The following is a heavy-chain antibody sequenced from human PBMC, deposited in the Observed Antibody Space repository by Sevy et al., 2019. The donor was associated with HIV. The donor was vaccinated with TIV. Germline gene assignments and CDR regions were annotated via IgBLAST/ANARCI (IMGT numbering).Heavy chain of an antibody. CDR1: RFTVSSNY. Sequence: GGSLRLSCAVSRFTVSSNYMTWVRQAPGKGLKWVSVIFSGGSTYYADSVKGRFTISRDNSRNTLSLQMNSLRAEDTAVYYCARGMILEGSWCGMDVWGQGTTVTVSS. CDR3: ARGMILEGSWCGMDV. J-gene: IGHJ6*02. V-gene: IGHV3-53*01. D-gene: IGHD3-3*01. CDR2: IFSGGST.